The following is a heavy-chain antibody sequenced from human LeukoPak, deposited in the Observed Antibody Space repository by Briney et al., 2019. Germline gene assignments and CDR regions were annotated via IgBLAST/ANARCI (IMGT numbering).Heavy chain of an antibody. CDR3: AKSRVAAVAGRDAFDI. CDR1: GFTFSSYS. D-gene: IGHD6-19*01. CDR2: ISGSGGST. J-gene: IGHJ3*02. V-gene: IGHV3-23*01. Sequence: GGSLRLSCAASGFTFSSYSMNWVRQAPGKGLEWVSAISGSGGSTYYADSVKGRFTISRDNSKNTLYLQMNSLRAEDTAVYYCAKSRVAAVAGRDAFDIWGQGTMVTVSS.